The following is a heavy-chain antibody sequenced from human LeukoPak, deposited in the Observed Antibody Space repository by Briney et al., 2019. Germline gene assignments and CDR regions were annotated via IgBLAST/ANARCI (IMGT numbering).Heavy chain of an antibody. CDR1: GFTFSSYG. CDR3: AKKYYDSSGYGLGYFDY. V-gene: IGHV3-30*02. J-gene: IGHJ4*02. Sequence: GWSLRLSCAASGFTFSSYGMHWVRQASDKGLEWVAFIRYDGSHKYYADSVKGRFTISRDNSKNSLYLQMNSLRAEDTAVYYCAKKYYDSSGYGLGYFDYWGQGTLVTVSS. D-gene: IGHD3-22*01. CDR2: IRYDGSHK.